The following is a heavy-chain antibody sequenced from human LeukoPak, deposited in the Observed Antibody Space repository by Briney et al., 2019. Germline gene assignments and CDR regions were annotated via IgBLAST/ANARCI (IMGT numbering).Heavy chain of an antibody. Sequence: GASVKVSCKASGYTFTSYAMHWVRQAPGQRLEWMGWINAGNGNTKYSQEFQGRVTITRDTSASTAYRELSSLRSEDMAVYYCARGRNAYSGYDFLDYWGQGTLVTVSS. CDR2: INAGNGNT. CDR3: ARGRNAYSGYDFLDY. J-gene: IGHJ4*02. CDR1: GYTFTSYA. D-gene: IGHD5-12*01. V-gene: IGHV1-3*03.